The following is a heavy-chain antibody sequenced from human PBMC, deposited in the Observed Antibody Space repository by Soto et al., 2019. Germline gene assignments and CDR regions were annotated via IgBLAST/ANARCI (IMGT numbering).Heavy chain of an antibody. CDR1: GFTFSSYS. CDR2: ISSSSSTI. Sequence: GGSLRLSCAASGFTFSSYSMNWVRQAPGKGLEWVSYISSSSSTIYYADSVKGRFTISRDNAKNSLYLQMNSLRAEDTAVYYCASEGQWLYIDYWGQGTLVTVSS. V-gene: IGHV3-48*01. J-gene: IGHJ4*02. D-gene: IGHD6-19*01. CDR3: ASEGQWLYIDY.